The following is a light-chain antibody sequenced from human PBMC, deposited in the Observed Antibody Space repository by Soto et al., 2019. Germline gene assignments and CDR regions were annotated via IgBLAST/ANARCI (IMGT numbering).Light chain of an antibody. J-gene: IGLJ2*01. V-gene: IGLV2-8*01. CDR1: SSDIGSYNY. Sequence: QSALTQPPSASGSPGQSVTISCTVTSSDIGSYNYVSWYQQHPDKAPKLMIFEVNERPSGVPDRFSGFKSGNTASLTVSGLQAEYEAEYYCTSYAGSNNPVVFGGGTKLTVL. CDR2: EVN. CDR3: TSYAGSNNPVV.